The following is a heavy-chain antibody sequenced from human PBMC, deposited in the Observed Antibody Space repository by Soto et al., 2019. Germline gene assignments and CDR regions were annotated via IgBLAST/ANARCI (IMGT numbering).Heavy chain of an antibody. CDR2: ISGSGGTT. Sequence: SLRLSCAASGLTFRSYAISWVRQAPRKGLEWVSGISGSGGTTYYADSVKGRFTISRDNSKNTVYLQMKRLRADDTAVYYCAKVGSGADYYYYGLDVWGQGTTVTVSS. D-gene: IGHD7-27*01. CDR1: GLTFRSYA. J-gene: IGHJ6*02. CDR3: AKVGSGADYYYYGLDV. V-gene: IGHV3-23*01.